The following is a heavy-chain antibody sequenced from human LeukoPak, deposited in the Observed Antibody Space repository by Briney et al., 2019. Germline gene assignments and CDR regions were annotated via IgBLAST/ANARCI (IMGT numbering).Heavy chain of an antibody. CDR1: GFTFSSYA. V-gene: IGHV3-30-3*01. D-gene: IGHD5-24*01. CDR2: ISYDENNK. CDR3: AKGEGEMATIY. J-gene: IGHJ4*02. Sequence: GRSLRLSCAASGFTFSSYAMHWVRRAPGKGLDWVAVISYDENNKYYADSVKGRFTSSRDNSKNTLYLQMNSLRAEDTAVYYCAKGEGEMATIYWGQGTLVTVSS.